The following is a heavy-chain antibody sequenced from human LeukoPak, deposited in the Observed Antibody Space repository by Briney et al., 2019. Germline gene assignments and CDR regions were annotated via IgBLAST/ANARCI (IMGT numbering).Heavy chain of an antibody. CDR2: IHYSGST. CDR3: ARPLASGWYSWFDP. V-gene: IGHV4-39*01. Sequence: PSETLSLPCTVSGDLISRGSYPWGWIRKPPGKGLDWIWSIHYSGSTYYNPSLNSRVTISVDTPKNQFSLKLSSVTAADTAVYYCARPLASGWYSWFDPWGQGTLVTVSS. D-gene: IGHD6-19*01. J-gene: IGHJ5*02. CDR1: GDLISRGSYP.